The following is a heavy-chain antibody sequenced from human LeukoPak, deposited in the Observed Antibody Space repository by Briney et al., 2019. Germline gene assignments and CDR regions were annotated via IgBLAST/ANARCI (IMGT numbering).Heavy chain of an antibody. CDR3: AKDRERYCSSTSCYNFDY. V-gene: IGHV3-23*01. CDR2: ISGSGGST. CDR1: GFIFSNSA. Sequence: GGSLRLSCAASGFIFSNSAMSWVRQAPGKGLEWVSAISGSGGSTYYADSVKGRFTISRDNSKNTLYLQMNSLRAEDTAVYYCAKDRERYCSSTSCYNFDYWGQGTLVTVSS. J-gene: IGHJ4*02. D-gene: IGHD2-2*02.